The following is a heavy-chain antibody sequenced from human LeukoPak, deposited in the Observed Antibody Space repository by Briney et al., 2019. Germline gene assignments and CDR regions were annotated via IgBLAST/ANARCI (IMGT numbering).Heavy chain of an antibody. Sequence: PGGSLRLSCVASGFSFSISSMSWVRQTPERGLEWVSAISGSGDDTYYADSVKGRFTISRDNSKNTLYLQMNSLRAEETAVYYCARPSYRYYDSSCYYHNPFDHWGQGTLVTVSS. D-gene: IGHD3-22*01. V-gene: IGHV3-23*01. CDR1: GFSFSISS. CDR2: ISGSGDDT. J-gene: IGHJ4*02. CDR3: ARPSYRYYDSSCYYHNPFDH.